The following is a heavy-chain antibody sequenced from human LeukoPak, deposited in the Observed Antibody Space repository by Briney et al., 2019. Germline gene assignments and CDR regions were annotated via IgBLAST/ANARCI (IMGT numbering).Heavy chain of an antibody. V-gene: IGHV4-59*01. CDR1: GGSISSYY. Sequence: SETLSLTCTVSGGSISSYYWSWIRQPPGKGLEWIGYIYYSGSTNYNPSLKSRVTILVDTSKNQFSLKLSSVTAADTAVYYCARVRREIFGVVDVWGQGTTVTVSS. CDR3: ARVRREIFGVVDV. J-gene: IGHJ6*02. CDR2: IYYSGST. D-gene: IGHD3-3*01.